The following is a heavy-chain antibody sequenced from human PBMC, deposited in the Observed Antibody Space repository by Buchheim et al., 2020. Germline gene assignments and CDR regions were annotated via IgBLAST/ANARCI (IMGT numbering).Heavy chain of an antibody. D-gene: IGHD2/OR15-2a*01. J-gene: IGHJ4*02. CDR1: GFTFSTYW. CDR3: ARQARNIATGLYYFDY. CDR2: INNDGSST. V-gene: IGHV3-74*01. Sequence: EVQLVESGGDLVQPGGSLRLSCAASGFTFSTYWMHWVRQAPGKGLVWVSRINNDGSSTSYADPVKGRFTISRDNAKNTLYLQMNSLSADDTAVYYCARQARNIATGLYYFDYWGLGTL.